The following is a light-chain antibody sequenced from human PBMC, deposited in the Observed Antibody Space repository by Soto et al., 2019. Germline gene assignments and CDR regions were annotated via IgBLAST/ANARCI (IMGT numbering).Light chain of an antibody. V-gene: IGLV2-14*03. Sequence: QSVLTQPASVSGSPGQSITISCGGTSSDVGAYIYVSWYQQFPGKPPKLILYEVNNRPSGVSNSFSGSKSDTTASLTISGLQPEDEADYYCSAYSDIDTKVFGTGTKVTVL. J-gene: IGLJ1*01. CDR1: SSDVGAYIY. CDR2: EVN. CDR3: SAYSDIDTKV.